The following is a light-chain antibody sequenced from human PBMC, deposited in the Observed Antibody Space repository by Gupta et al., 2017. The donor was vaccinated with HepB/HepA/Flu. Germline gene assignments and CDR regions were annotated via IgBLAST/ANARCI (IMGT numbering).Light chain of an antibody. J-gene: IGKJ4*01. CDR2: GAS. Sequence: EIVLTQSPGTLSLSPGERATLSCRASQSVSSSYLAWYQQKPGQAPRLLIYGASSRANGIPDRFSGSGYGTDFTLTSSRREPEDCAVYYGQYDCSSLTFGRGTKVDIK. V-gene: IGKV3-20*01. CDR1: QSVSSSY. CDR3: QYDCSSLT.